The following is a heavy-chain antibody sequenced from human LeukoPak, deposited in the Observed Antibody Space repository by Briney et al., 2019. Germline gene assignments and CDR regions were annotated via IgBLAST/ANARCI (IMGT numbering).Heavy chain of an antibody. D-gene: IGHD3-16*01. Sequence: GGSLRLSCAASGFTVSSNYMSWVRQAPGKGLEWVSVIYSGGSTYYADSVKGRFTISRDNSKNTLYLQMNSLRAEDTAVYYCARVGEDHSPHFDYWGQGTLVTVSS. J-gene: IGHJ4*02. CDR1: GFTVSSNY. CDR3: ARVGEDHSPHFDY. V-gene: IGHV3-66*01. CDR2: IYSGGST.